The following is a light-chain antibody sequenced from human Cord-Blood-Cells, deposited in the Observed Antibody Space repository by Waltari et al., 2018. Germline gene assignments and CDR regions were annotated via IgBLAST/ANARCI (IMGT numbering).Light chain of an antibody. CDR1: KLGDKY. Sequence: SYELTQPPSVSVSPGQTASITCSGDKLGDKYACWSPQKPGQSPVLVIYQDSKRPTGIPERFSGSNPGNTATLTISGTQAMDEADYYCQAWDSSTVVFGGGTKLTVL. V-gene: IGLV3-1*01. J-gene: IGLJ2*01. CDR3: QAWDSSTVV. CDR2: QDS.